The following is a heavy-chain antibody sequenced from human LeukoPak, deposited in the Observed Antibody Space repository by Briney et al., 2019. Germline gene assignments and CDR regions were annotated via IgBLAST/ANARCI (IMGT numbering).Heavy chain of an antibody. CDR2: IYYSGST. CDR3: AREPRGYSSGWEPRDAFDI. J-gene: IGHJ3*02. V-gene: IGHV4-61*01. Sequence: SETLSLTCTVSGGSVSSGSYYWSWIRQPPGKGLEWIGYIYYSGSTNYNPSLKSRVTISVDTSKNQFSLKLSSVTAADTAVYYCAREPRGYSSGWEPRDAFDIWGQGTMVTVSS. D-gene: IGHD6-19*01. CDR1: GGSVSSGSYY.